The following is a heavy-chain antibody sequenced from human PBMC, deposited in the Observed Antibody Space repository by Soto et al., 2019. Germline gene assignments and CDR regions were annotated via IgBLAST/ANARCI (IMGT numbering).Heavy chain of an antibody. CDR1: GFTFSSYA. J-gene: IGHJ6*03. Sequence: EVQLLESGGGLVQPGGSLRLSCAASGFTFSSYAMSWVRQAPGKGLEWVSAISGSGGSTYYADSVKGRFTISRDNSKNTLYLQMNSLRAEDTAVYYCAKWDGTWGDFWSGYKLFILQGYYYMDVWGKGTTVTVSS. D-gene: IGHD3-3*01. CDR2: ISGSGGST. CDR3: AKWDGTWGDFWSGYKLFILQGYYYMDV. V-gene: IGHV3-23*01.